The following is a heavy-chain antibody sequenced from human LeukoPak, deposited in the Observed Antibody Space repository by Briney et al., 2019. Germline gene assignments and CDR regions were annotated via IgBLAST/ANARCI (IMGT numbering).Heavy chain of an antibody. CDR3: ARVSGSSSGYFDY. Sequence: SETLSLTCAVYGGSFSSYYWSWIRQPPGKGLEWIGYIYYSGSTNYNPSLKSRVTISVDTSKNQFSLKLSSVTAADTAVYYCARVSGSSSGYFDYWGQGTLVTVSS. J-gene: IGHJ4*02. D-gene: IGHD6-19*01. CDR2: IYYSGST. CDR1: GGSFSSYY. V-gene: IGHV4-59*01.